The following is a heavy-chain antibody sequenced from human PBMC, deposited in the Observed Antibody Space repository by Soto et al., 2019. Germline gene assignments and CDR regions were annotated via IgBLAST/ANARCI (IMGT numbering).Heavy chain of an antibody. CDR1: GGSISSSSYY. D-gene: IGHD2-15*01. V-gene: IGHV4-39*01. Sequence: SETLSLTCTVSGGSISSSSYYWGWIRQPPGKGLEWIGSIYYSGSTYYNPSLKSRVTISVDTSKNQFSLNVTSVTAADTAVYFCARGRYCLTGSCFPNLFDPWGQAAMVTVSS. CDR3: ARGRYCLTGSCFPNLFDP. CDR2: IYYSGST. J-gene: IGHJ5*02.